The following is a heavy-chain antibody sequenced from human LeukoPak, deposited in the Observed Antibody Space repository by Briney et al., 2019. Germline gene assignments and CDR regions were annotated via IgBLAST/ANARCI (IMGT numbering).Heavy chain of an antibody. Sequence: SETLSLTCTVSGGSISSGSYYWSWIRQPAGKGLEWIGRIYTSGSTNYNPSLKSRVTISVDKSKNQFSLKLSSVTAADTAVYYCARDQRITMVRGVIIPYGMDVWGQGTTVTVSS. D-gene: IGHD3-10*01. J-gene: IGHJ6*02. CDR1: GGSISSGSYY. V-gene: IGHV4-61*02. CDR2: IYTSGST. CDR3: ARDQRITMVRGVIIPYGMDV.